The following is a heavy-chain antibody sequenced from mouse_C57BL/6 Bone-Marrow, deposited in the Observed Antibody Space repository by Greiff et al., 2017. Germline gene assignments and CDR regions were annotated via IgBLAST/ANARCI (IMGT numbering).Heavy chain of an antibody. CDR3: ARRNSNYGYAMDY. V-gene: IGHV5-12*01. D-gene: IGHD2-5*01. Sequence: EVQVVESGGGLVQPGGSLKLSCAASGFTFSDYYMYWVRQTPEKRLEWVAYISNGGGSTYYPDTVKGRFTISRDNAKNTLYLQMSRLKSEDTAMYYCARRNSNYGYAMDYWGQGTSVTVSS. J-gene: IGHJ4*01. CDR2: ISNGGGST. CDR1: GFTFSDYY.